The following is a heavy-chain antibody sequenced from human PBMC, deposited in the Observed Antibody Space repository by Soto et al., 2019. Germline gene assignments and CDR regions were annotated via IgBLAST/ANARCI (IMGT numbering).Heavy chain of an antibody. CDR1: GFTFSSYG. D-gene: IGHD6-19*01. CDR3: AKDEGSGWYAPFDY. CDR2: ISYDGSKK. Sequence: QVQLVESGGGVVQTGTSLRLSCAASGFTFSSYGMHWVRQAPGKGLEWVAVISYDGSKKYYADSVEGRFTISRDNSKNTVCLQMNSLRAEDTAVYYCAKDEGSGWYAPFDYWGQGTLVTVPS. J-gene: IGHJ4*02. V-gene: IGHV3-30*18.